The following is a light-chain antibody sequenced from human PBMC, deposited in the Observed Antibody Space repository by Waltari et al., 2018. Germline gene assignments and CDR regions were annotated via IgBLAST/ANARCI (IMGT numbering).Light chain of an antibody. J-gene: IGKJ2*01. V-gene: IGKV2-30*01. CDR3: MQGTHWPPVYT. Sequence: XVVXTXXPXSLPVTLGXXXSISFRSSQGLVYSDGNTYLHWFQQRPGQSPRRLIYKVSKRDSGVPDRFSGSGSGAEFTLRISRVEAEDVGVYYCMQGTHWPPVYTFGQGXXXXIK. CDR2: KVS. CDR1: QGLVYSDGNTY.